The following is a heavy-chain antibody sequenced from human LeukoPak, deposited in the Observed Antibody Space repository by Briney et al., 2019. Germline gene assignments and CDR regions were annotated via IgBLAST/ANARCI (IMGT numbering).Heavy chain of an antibody. J-gene: IGHJ3*02. V-gene: IGHV3-7*01. CDR1: GFTFSRYW. Sequence: PGGSLRLSCAASGFTFSRYWMTWVRQAPGKGLEWVATIRQVGSEKYYVDSVKGRFAASRDNTKNSLYLQISSLRVEDTAVYYCARDVDGGTIITGFFDMWGQATMVIVSS. CDR3: ARDVDGGTIITGFFDM. CDR2: IRQVGSEK. D-gene: IGHD5-24*01.